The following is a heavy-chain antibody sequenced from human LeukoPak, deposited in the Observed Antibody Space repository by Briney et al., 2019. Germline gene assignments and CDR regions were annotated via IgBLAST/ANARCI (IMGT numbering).Heavy chain of an antibody. CDR3: ARKATGSYYSDY. Sequence: ASVKVSCKASGYTFTNYFMHWVRQAPGQGLEWMGIINPSSGSTTYAQKFQGRVTVTRDTSTNTVYMELSRLTSEDTAVYHCARKATGSYYSDYWGQGTLVTISS. CDR1: GYTFTNYF. D-gene: IGHD3-10*01. J-gene: IGHJ4*02. V-gene: IGHV1-46*01. CDR2: INPSSGST.